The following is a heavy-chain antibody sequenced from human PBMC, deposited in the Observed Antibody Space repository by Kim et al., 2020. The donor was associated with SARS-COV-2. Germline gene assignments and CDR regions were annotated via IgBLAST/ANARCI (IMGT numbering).Heavy chain of an antibody. D-gene: IGHD6-13*01. CDR2: IYYSGST. CDR1: GGSISSSSYY. V-gene: IGHV4-39*01. CDR3: ARLALSSWPVLFDY. Sequence: SETLSLTCTVSGGSISSSSYYWGWIRQPPGKGLEWIGSIYYSGSTYYNPSLKSRVTISVDTSKNQFSLKLSSVTAADTAVYYCARLALSSWPVLFDYWGQGTLVTVSS. J-gene: IGHJ4*02.